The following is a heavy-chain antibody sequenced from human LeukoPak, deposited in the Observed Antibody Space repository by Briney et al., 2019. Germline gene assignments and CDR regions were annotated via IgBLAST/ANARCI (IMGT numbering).Heavy chain of an antibody. D-gene: IGHD6-13*01. CDR1: GYTFTSYG. CDR3: ARGRRALYSSSWYWFDP. J-gene: IGHJ5*02. CDR2: ISAYNGNT. V-gene: IGHV1-18*01. Sequence: APAKVSCKASGYTFTSYGISWVRQAPGQGLEWMGWISAYNGNTNYAQKLQGRVTMTTDTSTSTAYMELRSLRSDDTAVYYCARGRRALYSSSWYWFDPWGQGTLVTVSS.